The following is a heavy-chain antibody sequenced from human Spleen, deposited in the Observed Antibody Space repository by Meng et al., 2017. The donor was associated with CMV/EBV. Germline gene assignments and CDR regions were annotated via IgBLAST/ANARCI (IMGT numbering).Heavy chain of an antibody. CDR2: ISSSSSYI. CDR1: GFTFSSYS. J-gene: IGHJ4*02. Sequence: GESLKISCAASGFTFSSYSMNWVRQAPGKGLEWVSSISSSSSYIYYADSVKGRFTISRDNAKNSLYLQMDSLRADDTALYYCARKGAYDVLSGYYPLDYWGQGTLVTVSS. D-gene: IGHD3-3*01. CDR3: ARKGAYDVLSGYYPLDY. V-gene: IGHV3-21*01.